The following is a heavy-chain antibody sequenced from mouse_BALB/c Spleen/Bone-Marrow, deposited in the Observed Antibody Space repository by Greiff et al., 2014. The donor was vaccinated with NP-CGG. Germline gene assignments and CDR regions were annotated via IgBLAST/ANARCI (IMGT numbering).Heavy chain of an antibody. CDR1: GFNIKDTY. CDR2: IDPANGNT. V-gene: IGHV14-3*02. Sequence: EVQGVESGAELVKPGASVKLSCTASGFNIKDTYMHWVKQRPEQGLEWIGRIDPANGNTKYDPKFQGKATITADTSSNTAYLQLSSLPSEDTAVYYCTTHYGSRFTYWGQGTLVTVSA. CDR3: TTHYGSRFTY. D-gene: IGHD2-2*01. J-gene: IGHJ3*01.